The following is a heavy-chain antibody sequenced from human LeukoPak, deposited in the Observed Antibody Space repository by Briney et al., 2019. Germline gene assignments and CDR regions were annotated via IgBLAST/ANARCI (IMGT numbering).Heavy chain of an antibody. J-gene: IGHJ3*02. CDR2: IYYSGST. Sequence: PSETLSLTCTVSGGSISSSSYYWGWIRQPPGKGLEWIGSIYYSGSTYYNPSLKSRVTISVDTSKNQFSLKLSSVTAADTAVYYCARGAAAGKGDAFDIWGQGTMVTVSS. CDR3: ARGAAAGKGDAFDI. D-gene: IGHD6-13*01. V-gene: IGHV4-39*07. CDR1: GGSISSSSYY.